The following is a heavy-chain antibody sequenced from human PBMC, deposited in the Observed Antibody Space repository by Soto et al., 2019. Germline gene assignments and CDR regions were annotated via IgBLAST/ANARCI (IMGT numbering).Heavy chain of an antibody. V-gene: IGHV1-3*01. J-gene: IGHJ4*02. CDR3: ARETIAARPLYP. Sequence: GASMKVSCTASGYTFTSYAMHWVRPAPGQRLEWMGWINAGNGNTKYSQKFQGRVTITRDTSASTAYMELSSLRSEDTAVYYCARETIAARPLYPWGQGTLVTVSS. CDR2: INAGNGNT. D-gene: IGHD6-6*01. CDR1: GYTFTSYA.